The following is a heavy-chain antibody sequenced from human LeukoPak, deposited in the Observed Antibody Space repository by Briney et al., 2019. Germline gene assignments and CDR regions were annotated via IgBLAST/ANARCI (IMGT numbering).Heavy chain of an antibody. CDR2: IYYSGST. CDR3: ARHLGYCSTTSCYSWFDP. V-gene: IGHV4-59*11. D-gene: IGHD2-2*01. Sequence: SETLSLTCTVSGGSISSHYWSWVRQPPGKGLEWIGYIYYSGSTNYNPSLKSRVTMSVGTSKNQFSLKLSSVTAADTAVYYCARHLGYCSTTSCYSWFDPWGQGTLVTVSS. CDR1: GGSISSHY. J-gene: IGHJ5*02.